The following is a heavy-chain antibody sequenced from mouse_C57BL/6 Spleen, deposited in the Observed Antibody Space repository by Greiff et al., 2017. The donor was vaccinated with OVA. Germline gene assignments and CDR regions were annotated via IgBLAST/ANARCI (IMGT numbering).Heavy chain of an antibody. CDR1: GFTFSSYA. J-gene: IGHJ2*01. V-gene: IGHV5-9-1*02. CDR3: TRVGSGYFDY. D-gene: IGHD1-3*01. Sequence: EVKLVESGEGLVKPGGSLKLSCAASGFTFSSYAMSWVRETPEKRLEWVAYISSGGDYIYYADTVKGRFTISRDNARNTLYLQMSSLKSEDTAMYYCTRVGSGYFDYWGQGTTLTVSS. CDR2: ISSGGDYI.